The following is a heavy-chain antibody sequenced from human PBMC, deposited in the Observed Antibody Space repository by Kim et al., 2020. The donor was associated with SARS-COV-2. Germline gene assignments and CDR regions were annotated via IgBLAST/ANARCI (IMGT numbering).Heavy chain of an antibody. V-gene: IGHV1-18*01. J-gene: IGHJ4*02. Sequence: NYAQKLQGRVTMTTDTSTSTAYMELRSLRSDDTAVYYCASSESTYVDYLDYWGQGTLVTVSS. CDR3: ASSESTYVDYLDY. D-gene: IGHD3-10*02.